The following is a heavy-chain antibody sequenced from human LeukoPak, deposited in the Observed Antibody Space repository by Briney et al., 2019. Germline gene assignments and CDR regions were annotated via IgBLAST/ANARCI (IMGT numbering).Heavy chain of an antibody. CDR1: GFTFSGLA. CDR2: ISGSGDNT. Sequence: PGGSLRLSCAASGFTFSGLAMSWVRRTPGKGLEWVLGISGSGDNTLYADSVKGRFTISRDNSKNTLYLEMNSLRAEDTAIYYCAKMKGHPLPKYYMDVWGQGTTVTVSS. D-gene: IGHD1-26*01. V-gene: IGHV3-23*01. J-gene: IGHJ6*01. CDR3: AKMKGHPLPKYYMDV.